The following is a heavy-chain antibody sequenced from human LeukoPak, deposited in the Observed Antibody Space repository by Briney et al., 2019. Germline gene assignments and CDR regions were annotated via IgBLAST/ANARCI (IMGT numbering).Heavy chain of an antibody. CDR1: GGTFSSYA. CDR2: IIPIFGSA. D-gene: IGHD3-22*01. CDR3: ARGLYYYDSSGYYSTTEVDY. J-gene: IGHJ4*02. V-gene: IGHV1-69*05. Sequence: GASVKVSFKASGGTFSSYAISWVRQAPGQGLDWVGGIIPIFGSANYAQKFQGRVTITTDESTSTAYMELSSLRSEDTAVYYCARGLYYYDSSGYYSTTEVDYWGQGTLVTVSS.